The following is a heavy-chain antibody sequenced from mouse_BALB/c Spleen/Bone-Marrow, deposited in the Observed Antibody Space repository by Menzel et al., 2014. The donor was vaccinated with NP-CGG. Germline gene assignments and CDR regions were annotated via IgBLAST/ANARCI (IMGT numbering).Heavy chain of an antibody. CDR2: IDPASGNT. D-gene: IGHD2-14*01. CDR1: GFNIKDTY. V-gene: IGHV14-3*02. Sequence: ELHLVESGAELVKPGASVKLSCTASGFNIKDTYMHWVKQRPEQGLDWIGRIDPASGNTKYDPKFQGKATITADTSSNTAYLQLSSLTSEDTAVYYCASYRYGWYFDVWGAGTTVTVSS. J-gene: IGHJ1*01. CDR3: ASYRYGWYFDV.